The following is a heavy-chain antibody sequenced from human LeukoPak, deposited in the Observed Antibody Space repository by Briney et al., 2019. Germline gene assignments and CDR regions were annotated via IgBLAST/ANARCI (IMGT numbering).Heavy chain of an antibody. CDR1: GFTFSSYA. CDR2: ISYDGSNK. V-gene: IGHV3-30-3*01. J-gene: IGHJ6*02. Sequence: GPLRLSCAASGFTFSSYAMHWVRQAPGKGLEWVAVISYDGSNKYYADSVKGRFTISRDNSKNTLYLQMNSLRAEDTAVYYCAREVTMVRDYYYGMDVWGQGTTVTVSS. D-gene: IGHD3-10*01. CDR3: AREVTMVRDYYYGMDV.